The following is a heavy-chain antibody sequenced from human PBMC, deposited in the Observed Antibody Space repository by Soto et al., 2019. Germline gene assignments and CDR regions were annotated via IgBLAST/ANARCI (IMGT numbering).Heavy chain of an antibody. D-gene: IGHD5-18*01. CDR2: IWYDGSNK. CDR1: GFTFSSYG. Sequence: QVQLVESGGGVVQPGRSLRLSCAASGFTFSSYGMHWVRQAPGKGLEWVAVIWYDGSNKYYADSVKGRFTISRDNSKNPLDLQMNILRAEDTAVYYGARDLRRGYSYGPDFDYWGQGTLVTVSS. J-gene: IGHJ4*02. CDR3: ARDLRRGYSYGPDFDY. V-gene: IGHV3-33*01.